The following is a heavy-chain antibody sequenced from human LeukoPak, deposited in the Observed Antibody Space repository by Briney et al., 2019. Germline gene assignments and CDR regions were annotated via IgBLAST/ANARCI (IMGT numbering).Heavy chain of an antibody. J-gene: IGHJ4*02. CDR3: AREKKGYSGYDTTGTFDY. D-gene: IGHD5-12*01. CDR2: ISSSSSTI. Sequence: GGSLRLSCAASGFTFSSYSMNWVRQAPGKGLEWVSYISSSSSTIYYADSVKGRFTISGDNAKNSLYLQMNSLRAEDTAVYYCAREKKGYSGYDTTGTFDYWGQGTLVTVSS. V-gene: IGHV3-48*01. CDR1: GFTFSSYS.